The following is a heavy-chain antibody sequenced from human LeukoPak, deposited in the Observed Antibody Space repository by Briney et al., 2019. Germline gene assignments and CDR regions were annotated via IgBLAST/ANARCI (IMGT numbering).Heavy chain of an antibody. Sequence: PSETLSLTCTVSGGSISSSSYYWSWIRQPPGKGLEWIGYIYYSGSTNYNPSLKSRVTISVDTSKNQFSLKLSSVTAADTAVYYCARDQDYGDYVFDYWGQGTLVTVSS. V-gene: IGHV4-61*01. CDR1: GGSISSSSYY. D-gene: IGHD4-17*01. CDR3: ARDQDYGDYVFDY. J-gene: IGHJ4*02. CDR2: IYYSGST.